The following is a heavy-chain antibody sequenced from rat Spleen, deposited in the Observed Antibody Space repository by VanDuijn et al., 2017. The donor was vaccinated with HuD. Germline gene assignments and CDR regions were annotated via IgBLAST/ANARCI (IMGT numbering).Heavy chain of an antibody. V-gene: IGHV5-19*01. J-gene: IGHJ3*01. CDR2: ISYDGSNT. CDR1: GFTFSNYG. D-gene: IGHD2-7*01. Sequence: EVQLVESGGGLVQPGRSLKLSCAASGFTFSNYGMHWIRQAPTKGLEWVASISYDGSNTYYRDSVKGRFAISRDTAKSTLYLQMDSLGSEDTATYYCATAGSRISRFAYWGQGTLVTVSS. CDR3: ATAGSRISRFAY.